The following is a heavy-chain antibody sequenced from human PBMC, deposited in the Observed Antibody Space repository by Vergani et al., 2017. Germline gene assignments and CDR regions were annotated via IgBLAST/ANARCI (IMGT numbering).Heavy chain of an antibody. D-gene: IGHD1-26*01. CDR2: INPNSGGT. V-gene: IGHV1-2*02. CDR3: TRMERELLYGKAIDI. J-gene: IGHJ3*02. Sequence: QVQLVQSGAEVKKPGASVKVSCKASGYTFTGYYMHWVRQAPGQGLEWMGWINPNSGGTNYAQKFQGRVTMTRDTSISTAYMELSRLRSDDTAVYYCTRMERELLYGKAIDIWGQGTMVTVSS. CDR1: GYTFTGYY.